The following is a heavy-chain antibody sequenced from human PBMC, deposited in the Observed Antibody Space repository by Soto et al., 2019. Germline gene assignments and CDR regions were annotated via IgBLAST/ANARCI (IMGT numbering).Heavy chain of an antibody. J-gene: IGHJ6*02. D-gene: IGHD6-13*01. CDR2: IIPIFGTA. CDR1: GGTFSSYA. V-gene: IGHV1-69*13. Sequence: SVKVSCKASGGTFSSYAISWVRQAPGQGLEWMGGIIPIFGTANYAQKFQGRVTITADESTSTAYMELSSLRSEDTAVYYFGGGAWKQPTHYYSYFGMDVWGEGTTVTVAS. CDR3: GGGAWKQPTHYYSYFGMDV.